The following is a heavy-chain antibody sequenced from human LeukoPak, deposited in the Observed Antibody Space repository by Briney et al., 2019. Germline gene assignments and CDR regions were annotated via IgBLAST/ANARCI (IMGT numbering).Heavy chain of an antibody. CDR1: GGSISSYS. CDR2: IYYSGST. D-gene: IGHD3-22*01. CDR3: ARHNHYDGSGYSHLDY. J-gene: IGHJ4*02. V-gene: IGHV4-59*08. Sequence: SETLSLTCTVSGGSISSYSWSWIRQSPGKGLEWIGYIYYSGSTNYNPSFKSRVTISVDTSKNQFSLKLSSVTAADTAVYYCARHNHYDGSGYSHLDYWGRGTLVTVSS.